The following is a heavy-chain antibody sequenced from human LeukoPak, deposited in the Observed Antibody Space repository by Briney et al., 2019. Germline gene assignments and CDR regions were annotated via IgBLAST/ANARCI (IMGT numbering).Heavy chain of an antibody. D-gene: IGHD4-23*01. CDR1: GFTFSSYA. Sequence: PGRSLRLSCAASGFTFSSYAMHWVRQAPGKGLEWVAVISYDGSNKYYADSVRGRFTISRDNSKNMLYLQMNSLRAEDTAVYYCARGKGGKGNHDAFDIWGQGTMVTVSS. J-gene: IGHJ3*02. CDR3: ARGKGGKGNHDAFDI. V-gene: IGHV3-30*04. CDR2: ISYDGSNK.